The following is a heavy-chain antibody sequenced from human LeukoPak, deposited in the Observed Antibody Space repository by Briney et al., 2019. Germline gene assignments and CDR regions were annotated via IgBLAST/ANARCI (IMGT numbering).Heavy chain of an antibody. J-gene: IGHJ6*02. CDR3: ARKFTGMDV. D-gene: IGHD3-16*01. Sequence: SQTLSLTCGISGDSVSSNSAMWNWIRQAPSRGLEWLGRTYYRSKWYNDYAVSVKSRISINPDTSKKQFSLQLNSVTPEDTAVYYCARKFTGMDVWGQGTTVTVSS. CDR1: GDSVSSNSAM. CDR2: TYYRSKWYN. V-gene: IGHV6-1*01.